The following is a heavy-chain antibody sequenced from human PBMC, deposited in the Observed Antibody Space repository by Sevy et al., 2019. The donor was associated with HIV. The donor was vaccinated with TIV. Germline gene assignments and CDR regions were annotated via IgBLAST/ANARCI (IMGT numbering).Heavy chain of an antibody. J-gene: IGHJ4*02. CDR2: ISSSSSYI. V-gene: IGHV3-21*06. D-gene: IGHD3-16*01. CDR3: ARGGLGGFDY. CDR1: GFTFSSYS. Sequence: GGSLRLSCAASGFTFSSYSMNWVRQAPGKGLEWVSSISSSSSYIYYADSVKGRFTISRDNAKNSLYLQMNSLGAEDTAVYYCARGGLGGFDYWGQGTLVTVSS.